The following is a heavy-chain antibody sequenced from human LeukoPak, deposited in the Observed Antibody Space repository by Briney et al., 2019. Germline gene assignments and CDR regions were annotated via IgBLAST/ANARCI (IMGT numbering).Heavy chain of an antibody. V-gene: IGHV3-23*01. CDR1: GFTFSSYA. J-gene: IGHJ4*02. Sequence: GGSLRLSCAASGFTFSSYAMSWVRQAPGKGLEWVSAISGSGGSTYYADSVKGRFTISRDNAKNSLYLQMNSLRAEDTAVYYCARDPKIRFLEGVFDYWGQGTLVTVSS. CDR2: ISGSGGST. CDR3: ARDPKIRFLEGVFDY. D-gene: IGHD3-3*01.